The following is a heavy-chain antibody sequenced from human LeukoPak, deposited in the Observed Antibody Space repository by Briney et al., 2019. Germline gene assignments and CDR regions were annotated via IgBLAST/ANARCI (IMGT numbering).Heavy chain of an antibody. V-gene: IGHV3-23*01. CDR3: AKAIGQEVPAASRWYDP. CDR1: GFTFSNYA. CDR2: VSHGGDYT. Sequence: GGSLRLSCAASGFTFSNYAMNWVRQAPGKGLEWVATVSHGGDYTYHADSVKGRFTISRDNFKNTLYLQMNSLRVEDTAVYYCAKAIGQEVPAASRWYDPWGQGTLVTVSS. J-gene: IGHJ5*02. D-gene: IGHD2-2*01.